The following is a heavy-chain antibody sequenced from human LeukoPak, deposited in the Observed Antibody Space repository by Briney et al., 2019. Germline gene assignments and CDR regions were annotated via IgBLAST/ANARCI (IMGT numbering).Heavy chain of an antibody. V-gene: IGHV4-4*07. CDR3: ARATYYYDSSGYSLNWFDP. Sequence: TLXLTCTVSGGSISSYYWSWIRQPAGKGLEWIGRIYTSGSTNYNPSLKSRVTMSVYTSKNQFSLKLSSVTAADTAVYYCARATYYYDSSGYSLNWFDPWGQGTLVTVSS. D-gene: IGHD3-22*01. J-gene: IGHJ5*02. CDR2: IYTSGST. CDR1: GGSISSYY.